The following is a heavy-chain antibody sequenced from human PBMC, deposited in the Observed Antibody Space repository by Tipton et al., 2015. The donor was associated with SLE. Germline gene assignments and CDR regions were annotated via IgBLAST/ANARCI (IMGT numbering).Heavy chain of an antibody. CDR1: GGSFSGYY. Sequence: TLSLTCAVYGGSFSGYYWSWIRQPPGKGLEWIGEINHSGSTNYNPSLKSRVTISVDTSKNQFSLKLSSVTAADTAVYYCAGVGGGYSYGPFDYWGQGTLVTVSS. J-gene: IGHJ4*02. V-gene: IGHV4-34*01. D-gene: IGHD5-18*01. CDR2: INHSGST. CDR3: AGVGGGYSYGPFDY.